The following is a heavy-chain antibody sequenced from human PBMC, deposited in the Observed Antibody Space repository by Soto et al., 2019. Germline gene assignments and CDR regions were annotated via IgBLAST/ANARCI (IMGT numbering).Heavy chain of an antibody. CDR1: GGSISSGGYY. D-gene: IGHD3-22*01. Sequence: QVQLQESGPGLVKPSQTLSLTCTVSGGSISSGGYYWSWIRQHPGKGLEWIGYIYYSGSTYYNPSXNXRFXISVDTSKNQFSLKLSSVTAADTAVYYCAIYDSSGSRGFQHWGQGTLVTVSS. CDR2: IYYSGST. J-gene: IGHJ1*01. CDR3: AIYDSSGSRGFQH. V-gene: IGHV4-31*03.